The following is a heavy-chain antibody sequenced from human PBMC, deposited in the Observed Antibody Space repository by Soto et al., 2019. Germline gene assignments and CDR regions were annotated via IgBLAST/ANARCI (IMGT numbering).Heavy chain of an antibody. D-gene: IGHD1-26*01. V-gene: IGHV1-8*01. J-gene: IGHJ4*02. Sequence: ASVKVSCKASGYSFTSLDINWVRQTAGQGLEWMGWMQPSTGRTGYAQKFQGRVTMTRDTSINTAYMELTTLTSDDTAFYYCARGVSAGVDYWGQGTMVTVSS. CDR1: GYSFTSLD. CDR2: MQPSTGRT. CDR3: ARGVSAGVDY.